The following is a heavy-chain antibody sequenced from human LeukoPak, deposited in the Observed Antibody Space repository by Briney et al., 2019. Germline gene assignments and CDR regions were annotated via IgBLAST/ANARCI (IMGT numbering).Heavy chain of an antibody. CDR2: IYYSGST. V-gene: IGHV4-59*08. J-gene: IGHJ6*02. Sequence: SETLSLTCSVSGGSINSFYWSWIRQPPGKGLEWIGYIYYSGSTDYKPSLNSRVSMSVDTSKNQYSLRLSSLTAADTAVYYCARHTPVALRSGYYYNMDVWGQGTSVTVSS. CDR3: ARHTPVALRSGYYYNMDV. D-gene: IGHD2-15*01. CDR1: GGSINSFY.